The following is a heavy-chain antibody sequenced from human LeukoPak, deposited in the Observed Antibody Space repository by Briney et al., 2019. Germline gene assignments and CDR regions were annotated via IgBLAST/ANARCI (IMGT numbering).Heavy chain of an antibody. CDR1: VYSLTDLA. Sequence: ASEKGSCKVSVYSLTDLAMYWVREAPGKGLEWRGGFAPVEGVTIYAQKFQGRVTMTEDTSTDTAYMELSSLRSEDTAMYYCATVIDGHMVRGIIIEGYWFDPWGQGTLVTVSS. J-gene: IGHJ5*02. CDR2: FAPVEGVT. V-gene: IGHV1-24*01. CDR3: ATVIDGHMVRGIIIEGYWFDP. D-gene: IGHD3-10*01.